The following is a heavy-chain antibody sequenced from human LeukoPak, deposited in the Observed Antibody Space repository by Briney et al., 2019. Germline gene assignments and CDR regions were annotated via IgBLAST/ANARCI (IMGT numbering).Heavy chain of an antibody. V-gene: IGHV3-64D*06. D-gene: IGHD6-19*01. CDR3: ARSTPSGDLYSSGWYGAFDI. Sequence: GGSLRLSCSASGXTFSSYVMHWVRQAPGKGLESVSAISTNGGSTFYADSVKGRFTISRDNSKNAQYLQMSSLRAEDTAVYYCARSTPSGDLYSSGWYGAFDIWGQGTMVTVSS. J-gene: IGHJ3*02. CDR2: ISTNGGST. CDR1: GXTFSSYV.